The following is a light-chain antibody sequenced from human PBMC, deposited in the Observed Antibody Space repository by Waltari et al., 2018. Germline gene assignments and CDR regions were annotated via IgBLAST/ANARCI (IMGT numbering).Light chain of an antibody. Sequence: QSALTQPASVSGSPGQSITISCTGTSSDVGGYIYVSWYQQHPGKAPKLMIYEVSNRPSGVYNRFSGSKSGNTASLTISGLQAEDEADYYCSSYTSSSTRVFGGGTKLTVL. V-gene: IGLV2-14*01. CDR3: SSYTSSSTRV. CDR2: EVS. J-gene: IGLJ3*02. CDR1: SSDVGGYIY.